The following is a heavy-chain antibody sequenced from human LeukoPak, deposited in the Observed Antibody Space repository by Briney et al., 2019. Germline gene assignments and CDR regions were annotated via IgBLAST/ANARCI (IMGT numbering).Heavy chain of an antibody. CDR2: INHSGST. V-gene: IGHV4-34*01. CDR1: GGSFSGYY. Sequence: SETLSLTCAVYGGSFSGYYWSWIRQPPGKGLEWIGEINHSGSTNCNPSLKSRVTISVDTSKNQFSLKLSSVTAADTAVYYCARGRHYYDSSGYYGYWGQGTLVTVSS. J-gene: IGHJ4*02. CDR3: ARGRHYYDSSGYYGY. D-gene: IGHD3-22*01.